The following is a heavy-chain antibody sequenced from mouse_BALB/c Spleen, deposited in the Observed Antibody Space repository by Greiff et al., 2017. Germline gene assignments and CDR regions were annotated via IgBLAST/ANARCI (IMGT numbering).Heavy chain of an antibody. CDR2: ISSGGST. CDR3: ARGGVYYGDDDWYFDV. V-gene: IGHV5-6-5*01. J-gene: IGHJ1*01. CDR1: GFTFSSYA. Sequence: EVQRVESGGGLVKPGGSLKLSCAASGFTFSSYAMSWVRQTPEKRLEWVASISSGGSTYYSDSGKGRFTISRYNASNFMYLQMSSLRSEYTAMYYCARGGVYYGDDDWYFDVWGAGTTVTVSA. D-gene: IGHD2-2*01.